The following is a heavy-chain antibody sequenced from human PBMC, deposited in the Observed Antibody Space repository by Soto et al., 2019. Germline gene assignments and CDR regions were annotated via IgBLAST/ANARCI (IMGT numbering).Heavy chain of an antibody. D-gene: IGHD4-17*01. Sequence: PGGSLRLSCAASGFTFSSYAMHWVRQAPGKGLEWVAVISYDGSNKYYADSVKGRFTISRDNSKNTLYLQMNSLRAEDTAVYYCARDRSTVTTSAFGYYYYGMDVWGQGTTVTVSS. CDR3: ARDRSTVTTSAFGYYYYGMDV. V-gene: IGHV3-30-3*01. CDR1: GFTFSSYA. J-gene: IGHJ6*02. CDR2: ISYDGSNK.